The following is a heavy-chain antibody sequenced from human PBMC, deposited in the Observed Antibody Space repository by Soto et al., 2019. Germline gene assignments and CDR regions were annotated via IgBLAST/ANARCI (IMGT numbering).Heavy chain of an antibody. V-gene: IGHV3-9*01. CDR3: AKGYYYDSSGYWDY. D-gene: IGHD3-22*01. CDR1: GFTFDDYA. Sequence: EVQLVESGGGLVQPGRSLRLSCAASGFTFDDYAMHWVRQAPGKGLEWVSGISWKSGSIGYADSVKGRFTISRDNAKNCLYLEMNSLRAEDTALYYCAKGYYYDSSGYWDYWGQGTLVTVSS. J-gene: IGHJ4*02. CDR2: ISWKSGSI.